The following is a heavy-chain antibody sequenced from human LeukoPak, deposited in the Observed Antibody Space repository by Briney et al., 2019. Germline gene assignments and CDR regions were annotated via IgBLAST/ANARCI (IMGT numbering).Heavy chain of an antibody. CDR1: GFTFTDAW. CDR2: IRTSAEGANYA. J-gene: IGHJ4*02. Sequence: GGSLTLSCAASGFTFTDAWMNWVRQAPGKGLEWVSNIRTSAEGANYAYYADSVKGRVTISRDDAKNTLYLHMNSLRDDDTAVYYCASDQRYAFDYWGQGILVTVSS. D-gene: IGHD3-9*01. V-gene: IGHV3-11*05. CDR3: ASDQRYAFDY.